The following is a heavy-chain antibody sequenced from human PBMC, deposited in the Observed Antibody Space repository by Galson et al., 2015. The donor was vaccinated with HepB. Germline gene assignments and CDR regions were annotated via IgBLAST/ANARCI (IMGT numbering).Heavy chain of an antibody. Sequence: SLRLSCAASGFTFSDYYMSWIRQAPGKGLEWVSYISSSSSYTNYADSVKGRFTISRDNAKNSLYLQMNSLRAEDTAVYYCARERDYGDSYYYGMDVWGQGTTVTVSS. J-gene: IGHJ6*02. D-gene: IGHD4-17*01. V-gene: IGHV3-11*06. CDR2: ISSSSSYT. CDR1: GFTFSDYY. CDR3: ARERDYGDSYYYGMDV.